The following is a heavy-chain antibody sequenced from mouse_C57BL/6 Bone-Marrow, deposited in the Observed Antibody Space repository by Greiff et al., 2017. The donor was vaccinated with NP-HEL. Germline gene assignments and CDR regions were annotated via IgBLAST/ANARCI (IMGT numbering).Heavy chain of an antibody. CDR1: GYTFTSYG. CDR3: AYSNYGWYFDV. V-gene: IGHV1-81*01. CDR2: IYPRSGNT. Sequence: VKLQESGAELARPGASVKLSCKASGYTFTSYGISWVKQRTGQGLEWIGEIYPRSGNTYYNEKFKGKATLTADKSSSTAYMELRSLTSEDSAVYFCAYSNYGWYFDVWGTGTTVTVSS. D-gene: IGHD2-5*01. J-gene: IGHJ1*03.